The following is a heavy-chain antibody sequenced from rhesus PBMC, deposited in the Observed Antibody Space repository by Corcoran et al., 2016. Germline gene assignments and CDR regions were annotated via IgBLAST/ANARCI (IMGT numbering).Heavy chain of an antibody. J-gene: IGHJ4*01. V-gene: IGHV1S2*01. CDR1: GYTFTDYY. Sequence: QVQLVQSGAEVKKPGSSVKVSCKASGYTFTDYYMPWVRQAPRQGLEWMGWINPYNGNTKYAQKFQGRVTMTRDTSTSTAYMELSSLRSEDTAVYYCAREGFDYWGQGVLVTVSS. CDR3: AREGFDY. CDR2: INPYNGNT.